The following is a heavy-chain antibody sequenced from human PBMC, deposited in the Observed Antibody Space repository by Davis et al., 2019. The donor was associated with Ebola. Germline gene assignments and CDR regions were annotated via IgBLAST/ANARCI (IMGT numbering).Heavy chain of an antibody. CDR1: GYTFTSYD. CDR2: MNPNSGNT. CDR3: ARGIVVVVAATVYYYGMDV. D-gene: IGHD2-15*01. J-gene: IGHJ6*02. Sequence: ASVKVSCKASGYTFTSYDINWVRQATGQGLEWMGWMNPNSGNTGYAQKFQGRVTMTRNTSISTAYMELRSLRSDDTAVYYCARGIVVVVAATVYYYGMDVWGQGTTVTVSS. V-gene: IGHV1-8*01.